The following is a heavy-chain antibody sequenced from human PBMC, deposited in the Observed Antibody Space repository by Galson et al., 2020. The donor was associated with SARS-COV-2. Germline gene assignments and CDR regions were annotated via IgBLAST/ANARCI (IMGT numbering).Heavy chain of an antibody. V-gene: IGHV3-48*03. CDR2: ISSSGSTI. Sequence: GGSLRLSCAASGFTFSSYEMNWVRQAPGKGLEWVSYISSSGSTIYYADSVKGRFTISRDNAKNSLYLQMNSLRAEDTAVYYCARYAIVVVPAANPALYYYYGMDVWGQGTTVTVSS. D-gene: IGHD2-2*01. CDR3: ARYAIVVVPAANPALYYYYGMDV. CDR1: GFTFSSYE. J-gene: IGHJ6*02.